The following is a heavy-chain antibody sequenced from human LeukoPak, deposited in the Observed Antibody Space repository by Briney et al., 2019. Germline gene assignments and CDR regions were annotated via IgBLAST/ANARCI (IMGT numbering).Heavy chain of an antibody. V-gene: IGHV4-30-2*01. CDR1: GGSISSGLYS. Sequence: SQTLSLTCDVSGGSISSGLYSWNWIRQPPGKGLEWIGYIYHSGSTYYNPSLYSRITISVDRSKNQFSLRLSSVTAADTAVYYCARLQYCSGTSCYWFDPWGQGTLVTVSS. D-gene: IGHD2-2*01. CDR3: ARLQYCSGTSCYWFDP. CDR2: IYHSGST. J-gene: IGHJ5*02.